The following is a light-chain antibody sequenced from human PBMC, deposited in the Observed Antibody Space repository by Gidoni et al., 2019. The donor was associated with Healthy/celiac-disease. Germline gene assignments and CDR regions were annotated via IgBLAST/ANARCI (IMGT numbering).Light chain of an antibody. CDR3: QSYDSSLSGPVV. CDR2: GNS. J-gene: IGLJ2*01. V-gene: IGLV1-40*01. Sequence: SCTGSSSNTGAGYDVHWDQQLPGTAPKLLIYGNSNRPSGVPDRFSGSKSGTSASLAITGLQAEDEADYYCQSYDSSLSGPVVFGGGTKLTVL. CDR1: SSNTGAGYD.